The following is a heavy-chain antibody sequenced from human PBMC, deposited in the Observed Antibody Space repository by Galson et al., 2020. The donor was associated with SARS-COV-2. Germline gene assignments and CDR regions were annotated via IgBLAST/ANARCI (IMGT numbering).Heavy chain of an antibody. CDR1: GYTFTSYH. Sequence: ASVKVSCKTSGYTFTSYHLHWVRQAPGQGLEWVGIINPRDDITTYAQKFQGRVTVTRDTSTSTVYMELSSLRREDTAVYFCAREWGDISSSVFGYWGRGNLVTVAS. D-gene: IGHD2-21*02. J-gene: IGHJ4*02. CDR3: AREWGDISSSVFGY. V-gene: IGHV1-46*01. CDR2: INPRDDIT.